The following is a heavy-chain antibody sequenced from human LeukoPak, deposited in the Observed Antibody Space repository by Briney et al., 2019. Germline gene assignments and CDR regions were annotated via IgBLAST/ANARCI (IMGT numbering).Heavy chain of an antibody. CDR3: AKAGDTAMVTSYFDY. CDR2: ISYDGSNK. D-gene: IGHD5-18*01. V-gene: IGHV3-30*18. CDR1: GFTFSSYG. Sequence: GGSLRLSCAASGFTFSSYGMHWVRQAPGKGLEWVAVISYDGSNKYYADSVKGRFTISRDNSKNTLYLQMNSLRAEDTAVYYCAKAGDTAMVTSYFDYWGQGTLVTVSS. J-gene: IGHJ4*02.